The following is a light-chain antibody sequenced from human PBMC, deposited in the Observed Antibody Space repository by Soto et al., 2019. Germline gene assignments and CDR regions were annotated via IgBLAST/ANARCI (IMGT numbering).Light chain of an antibody. Sequence: QSVLTQPPSASGSPGQSVTMSCTGSSGDVGTYALVSWYQQHPGKAPKLMIYGVHKRPSGVPDRFSGPQSGNTASLTVSGLQAEDEADYFCSSYAGNNNYVFGTGTKVTVL. CDR2: GVH. CDR3: SSYAGNNNYV. J-gene: IGLJ1*01. CDR1: SGDVGTYAL. V-gene: IGLV2-8*01.